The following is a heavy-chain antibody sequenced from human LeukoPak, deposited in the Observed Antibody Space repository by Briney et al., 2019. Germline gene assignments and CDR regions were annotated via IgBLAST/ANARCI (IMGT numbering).Heavy chain of an antibody. D-gene: IGHD2-2*01. CDR2: IYHSGST. V-gene: IGHV4-38-2*01. CDR1: GYSISSGYY. J-gene: IGHJ6*03. CDR3: ARLRSSTSFGYMDV. Sequence: SETLSLTCAVSGYSISSGYYWGWIRQPPGKGLEWIGSIYHSGSTYYNPSLKSRVTISVDTSKNQFSLKLSSVTAADTAVYYCARLRSSTSFGYMDVWGKGTTVPVSS.